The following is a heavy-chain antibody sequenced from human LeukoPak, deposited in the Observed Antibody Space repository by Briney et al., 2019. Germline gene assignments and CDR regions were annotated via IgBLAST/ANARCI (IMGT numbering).Heavy chain of an antibody. V-gene: IGHV4-59*12. D-gene: IGHD5-18*01. CDR1: GGSISSYY. CDR3: ARDRYSYGY. J-gene: IGHJ4*02. Sequence: SETLSLTCTVSGGSISSYYWSWIRQPPGKGLEWIGYIYYSGSTNYNPSLKSRVTISVDTSRNQFSLKLSSVTAADTAVYYCARDRYSYGYWGQGTLVTVSS. CDR2: IYYSGST.